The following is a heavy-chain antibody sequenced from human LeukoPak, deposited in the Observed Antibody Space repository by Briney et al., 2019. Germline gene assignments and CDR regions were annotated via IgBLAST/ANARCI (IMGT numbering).Heavy chain of an antibody. CDR2: VNPSGGST. J-gene: IGHJ6*02. V-gene: IGHV1-46*01. D-gene: IGHD6-6*01. CDR3: ARGSGVIGHSSSHYGMDV. Sequence: ASVKVSCKASGYTFTSYYMHWVRQAPGQGLEWMGIVNPSGGSTSYAQKFQGRVTMTRDTSTSTVYMELSSLRSKDTAVYYCARGSGVIGHSSSHYGMDVWGQGTTVTVSS. CDR1: GYTFTSYY.